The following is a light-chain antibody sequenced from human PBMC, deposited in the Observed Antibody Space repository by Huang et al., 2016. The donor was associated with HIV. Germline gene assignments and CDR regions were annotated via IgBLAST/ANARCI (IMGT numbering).Light chain of an antibody. CDR3: QQYNNWPRT. V-gene: IGKV3-15*01. J-gene: IGKJ1*01. CDR2: GAS. CDR1: QRFSSN. Sequence: EIVMTQSPATLSVSPGERATLSCRASQRFSSNLAWYQQKPGPAPMLLIYGASTRATGIPARFSGSGSGTEFTLTISSLQSEDFAVYYFQQYNNWPRTFGQGTKVEIK.